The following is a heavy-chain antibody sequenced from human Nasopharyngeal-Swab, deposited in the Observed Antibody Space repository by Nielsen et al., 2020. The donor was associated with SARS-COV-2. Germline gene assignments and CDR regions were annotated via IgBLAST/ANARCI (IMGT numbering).Heavy chain of an antibody. CDR3: ARVYRRVKGSYYYYYMDV. D-gene: IGHD5-12*01. Sequence: SETLSLTCTVSGGSISSGGYYWSWIRQHPGKGLEWIGYIYYSGSTNYNPSLKSRVTISVDTSKNQFSLKLSSVTAADTAVYYCARVYRRVKGSYYYYYMDVWGKGTTVTVSS. CDR1: GGSISSGGYY. CDR2: IYYSGST. V-gene: IGHV4-31*03. J-gene: IGHJ6*03.